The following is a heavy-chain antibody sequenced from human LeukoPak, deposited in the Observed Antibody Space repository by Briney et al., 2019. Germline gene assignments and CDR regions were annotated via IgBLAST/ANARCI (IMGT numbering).Heavy chain of an antibody. CDR2: IYPGDSDT. J-gene: IGHJ4*02. Sequence: GESLKISCKGSGYTFTSYWIGWVRQMPGKGLESMGFIYPGDSDTRYSPSFEGQVTISADKSISTAYLQWNSLKASDTAMYYCARHKTGNGWDLDYWGQGTLVTVSS. CDR3: ARHKTGNGWDLDY. CDR1: GYTFTSYW. V-gene: IGHV5-51*01. D-gene: IGHD6-19*01.